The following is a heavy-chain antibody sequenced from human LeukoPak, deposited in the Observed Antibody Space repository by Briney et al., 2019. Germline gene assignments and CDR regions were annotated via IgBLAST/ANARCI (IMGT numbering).Heavy chain of an antibody. Sequence: SETLSLTCTVSGGSISTYYWSWIRQPPGKGLEWIAYIDYSASTNYNPSLKSRVTISVDTSKNRFSLKLSSVTAADTAVYYCARMGRDGYNSGAFDIWGQGTMVTVSS. V-gene: IGHV4-59*01. J-gene: IGHJ3*02. D-gene: IGHD5-24*01. CDR1: GGSISTYY. CDR3: ARMGRDGYNSGAFDI. CDR2: IDYSAST.